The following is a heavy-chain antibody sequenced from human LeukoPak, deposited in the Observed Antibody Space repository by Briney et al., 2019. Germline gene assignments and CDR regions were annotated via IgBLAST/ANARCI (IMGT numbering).Heavy chain of an antibody. Sequence: GGSLRLSCAASGFTFSSYAMSWVRQAPGKRLEWVSAISGSGGSTYYADSVKGRFTISRDNSKNTLYLQMNSLRAEDTAVYYCAKEYYYDSSGYTTFDYWGQGTLVTVSS. D-gene: IGHD3-22*01. CDR1: GFTFSSYA. CDR3: AKEYYYDSSGYTTFDY. J-gene: IGHJ4*02. V-gene: IGHV3-23*01. CDR2: ISGSGGST.